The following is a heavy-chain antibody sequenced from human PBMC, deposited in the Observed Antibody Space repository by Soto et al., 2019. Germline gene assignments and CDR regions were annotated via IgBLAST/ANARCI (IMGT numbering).Heavy chain of an antibody. Sequence: PSETLSLTCTVSGGSISSSSYYWGWIRQPPGKGLEWIGSIYYSGSAYYNPSLKSRVTISVDTSKNQFSLKLSSVTAADTAVYYCARKITMVRGGVWFDPWGQGTPVTVSS. V-gene: IGHV4-39*01. J-gene: IGHJ5*02. CDR2: IYYSGSA. D-gene: IGHD3-10*01. CDR3: ARKITMVRGGVWFDP. CDR1: GGSISSSSYY.